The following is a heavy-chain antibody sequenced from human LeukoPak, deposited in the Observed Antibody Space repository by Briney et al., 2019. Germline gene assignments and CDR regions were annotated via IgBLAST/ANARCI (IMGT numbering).Heavy chain of an antibody. CDR3: ARVPSRSCSSTSCSIDY. D-gene: IGHD2-2*01. CDR2: IIPILGIA. Sequence: SVKVSCKASGGTFSSYAISWVRQAPGQGLEWMGRIIPILGIANYAQKFQGRVTITADKSTSTAYMELSSLRSEDTAVYYCARVPSRSCSSTSCSIDYWGQGTLVTVSS. V-gene: IGHV1-69*04. CDR1: GGTFSSYA. J-gene: IGHJ4*02.